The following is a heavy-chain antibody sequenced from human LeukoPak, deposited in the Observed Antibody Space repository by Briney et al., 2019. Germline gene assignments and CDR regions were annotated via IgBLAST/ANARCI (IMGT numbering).Heavy chain of an antibody. V-gene: IGHV1-46*01. J-gene: IGHJ4*02. CDR1: GYTFTSYY. Sequence: ASVKVSCRASGYTFTSYYMHWVRQAPGQGLEWMGIINPSGGSTSYAQKFQGRVTMTRDTSTSTVYMELSSLRSEDTAVYYCASAPYRSSTSCYLPPDYWGQGTLVTVSS. CDR3: ASAPYRSSTSCYLPPDY. CDR2: INPSGGST. D-gene: IGHD2-2*01.